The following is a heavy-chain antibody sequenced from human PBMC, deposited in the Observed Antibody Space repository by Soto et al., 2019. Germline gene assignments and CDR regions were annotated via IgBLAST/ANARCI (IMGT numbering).Heavy chain of an antibody. CDR2: ISSSSSYI. Sequence: EVQLVESGGGLVKPGGSLRLSCAASGFTFSSYSMNWVRQAPGKGLEWVSSISSSSSYIYYADSAKGRFTISRDNAKNSLYLQMNSLRAEDTAVYYCAREPSGGVDYWGQGTLVTVSS. D-gene: IGHD3-10*01. V-gene: IGHV3-21*01. CDR1: GFTFSSYS. CDR3: AREPSGGVDY. J-gene: IGHJ4*02.